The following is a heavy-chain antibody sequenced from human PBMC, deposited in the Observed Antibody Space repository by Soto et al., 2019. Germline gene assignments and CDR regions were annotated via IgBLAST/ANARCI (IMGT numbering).Heavy chain of an antibody. D-gene: IGHD2-21*02. Sequence: QVQLQESGPRLVKPSESLSLTCGVSGGTVASSHWWSWVRQYPGRGLEWIGNVYHTGDTNFNPSLQSRVTFSVDKSNNQFSLRLTSVTAADTAVYFCARETVTAGGNNYFDPWGPGTLVTVSS. CDR1: GGTVASSHW. J-gene: IGHJ5*02. CDR2: VYHTGDT. CDR3: ARETVTAGGNNYFDP. V-gene: IGHV4-4*02.